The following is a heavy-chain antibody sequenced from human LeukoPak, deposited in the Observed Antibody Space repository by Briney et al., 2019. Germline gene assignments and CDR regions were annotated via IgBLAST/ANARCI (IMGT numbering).Heavy chain of an antibody. D-gene: IGHD6-13*01. CDR1: GYSISSGYY. Sequence: PSETLSLTCAVSGYSISSGYYWGWIRQPPGKGLEWIGSIYRSGSTYYNPSLKSRVTKSVDTSKNQFSLKLSSVTAADTAVYYCARINRQQLVLDYWGQGTLVTVSS. J-gene: IGHJ4*02. CDR2: IYRSGST. V-gene: IGHV4-38-2*01. CDR3: ARINRQQLVLDY.